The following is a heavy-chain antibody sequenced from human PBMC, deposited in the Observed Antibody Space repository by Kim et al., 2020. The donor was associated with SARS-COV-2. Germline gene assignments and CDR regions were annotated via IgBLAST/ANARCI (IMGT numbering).Heavy chain of an antibody. Sequence: GESLKISCQGSGYSFTNYWIGWVRQLPGKGLEWMGVVFPGDSDAKYSPSFQGQVTISANKSINTAYLQWTSLKASDTAIYFCAWRPLRVSWNSQYYFDFWGQGTLVTVSS. J-gene: IGHJ4*02. CDR2: VFPGDSDA. CDR1: GYSFTNYW. CDR3: AWRPLRVSWNSQYYFDF. D-gene: IGHD1-1*01. V-gene: IGHV5-51*01.